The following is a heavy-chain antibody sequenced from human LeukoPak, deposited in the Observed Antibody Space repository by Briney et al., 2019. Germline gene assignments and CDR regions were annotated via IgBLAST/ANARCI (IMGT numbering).Heavy chain of an antibody. CDR3: VKDREHSSSWYSWFDP. CDR2: ISSNGGST. J-gene: IGHJ5*02. D-gene: IGHD6-13*01. CDR1: GFTFSSYA. Sequence: GGSLRLSCSASGFTFSSYAMHWVRQAPGKGLEYVSAISSNGGSTYYADSVKGRFTISRDNSKNTLYLQMSSLRAEGTAVYYCVKDREHSSSWYSWFDPWGQGTLVTVSS. V-gene: IGHV3-64D*06.